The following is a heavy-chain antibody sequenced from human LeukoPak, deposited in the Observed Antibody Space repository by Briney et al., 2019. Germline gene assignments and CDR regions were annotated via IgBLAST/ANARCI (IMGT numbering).Heavy chain of an antibody. CDR3: ARDSDIAVVTAPYYFDY. J-gene: IGHJ4*02. CDR1: GFTFSSYG. D-gene: IGHD3-22*01. CDR2: IWYDGSNK. V-gene: IGHV3-33*01. Sequence: GGSLRLSCAASGFTFSSYGMHWVRQAPGKGLEWVAVIWYDGSNKYYADSVKGRFTISRDNSKNTLYLQMNSLRAEDTAIYYCARDSDIAVVTAPYYFDYWGQGTLVTVSS.